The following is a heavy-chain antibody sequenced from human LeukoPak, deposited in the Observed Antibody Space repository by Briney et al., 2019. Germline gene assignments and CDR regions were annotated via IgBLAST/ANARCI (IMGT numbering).Heavy chain of an antibody. V-gene: IGHV4-38-2*02. CDR1: GYSISSGYY. D-gene: IGHD6-6*01. J-gene: IGHJ4*02. CDR2: IYHSGRT. CDR3: ARDPPIYSSSSDADY. Sequence: SETLSLTCTVSGYSISSGYYWGWIRQPPGKGLEWIGSIYHSGRTYYNPSLKSRVTISVDTSKNQFSLKLSSVTAADTAVYYCARDPPIYSSSSDADYWGQGTLVTVSS.